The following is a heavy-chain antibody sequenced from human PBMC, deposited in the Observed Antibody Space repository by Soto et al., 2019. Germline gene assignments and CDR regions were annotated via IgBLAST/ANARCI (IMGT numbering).Heavy chain of an antibody. Sequence: SETLSLTCTVSGGDISSGDYYWAWIRQPPGKGLEWIASIYYVGSTFYNSSLESRVTISVDMSKNLFSLKLTSVTATDTAVYFCTRNQALREAVEGFDTWGQGTLVTVSS. J-gene: IGHJ5*02. CDR1: GGDISSGDYY. CDR3: TRNQALREAVEGFDT. V-gene: IGHV4-39*02. D-gene: IGHD6-19*01. CDR2: IYYVGST.